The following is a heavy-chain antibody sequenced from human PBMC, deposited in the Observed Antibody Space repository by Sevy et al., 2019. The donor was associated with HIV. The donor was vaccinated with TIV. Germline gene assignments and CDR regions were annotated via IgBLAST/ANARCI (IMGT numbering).Heavy chain of an antibody. CDR2: IRSKAYGGTT. Sequence: GGSLRLSCTASGFTFGDYAMSWVRQAPGKGLEWVGFIRSKAYGGTTKYAASVKGRFTISRDDSKSIAYLQMNSLKTEDTDVYYCTRVEVAAAFYYYYYMDVWGKGTTVTVSS. J-gene: IGHJ6*03. CDR3: TRVEVAAAFYYYYYMDV. D-gene: IGHD6-13*01. CDR1: GFTFGDYA. V-gene: IGHV3-49*04.